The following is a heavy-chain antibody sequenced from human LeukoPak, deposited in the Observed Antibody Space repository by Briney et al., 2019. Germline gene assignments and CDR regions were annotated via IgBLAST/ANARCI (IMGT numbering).Heavy chain of an antibody. CDR1: GGTFSSYA. D-gene: IGHD6-13*01. J-gene: IGHJ6*03. CDR3: AREKLAAAGTGLYYMDV. Sequence: VASVKVSCKASGGTFSSYAISWVRQAPGQGLEWMGGIIPIFGTANYAQKFQGRVTITADESTSTAYMELSSLRSEDTAVYYCAREKLAAAGTGLYYMDVWGKGTTVTVSS. V-gene: IGHV1-69*13. CDR2: IIPIFGTA.